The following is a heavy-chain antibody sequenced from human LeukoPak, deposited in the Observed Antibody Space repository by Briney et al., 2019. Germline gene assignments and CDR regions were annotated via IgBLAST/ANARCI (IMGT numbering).Heavy chain of an antibody. CDR2: IIPILGIG. Sequence: SVKVSCKASGGTFSSYTISWVRQAPGQGLEWMGRIIPILGIGNYGQKFQGRVTSTADKSTSTAYMELSSLRSEDTAVYYCASGYYREAFDYWGQGTLVTVSS. CDR3: ASGYYREAFDY. CDR1: GGTFSSYT. J-gene: IGHJ4*02. V-gene: IGHV1-69*02. D-gene: IGHD3-3*01.